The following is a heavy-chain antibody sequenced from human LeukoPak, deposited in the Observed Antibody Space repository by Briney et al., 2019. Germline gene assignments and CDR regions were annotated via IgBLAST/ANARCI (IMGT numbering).Heavy chain of an antibody. J-gene: IGHJ4*02. V-gene: IGHV4-59*01. CDR3: ASTHLYHGSGSYSYYFDY. D-gene: IGHD3-10*01. CDR2: IYYSGST. CDR1: GGSISSYY. Sequence: SETLSLTCTVSGGSISSYYWSWIRQPPGKGLEWIGYIYYSGSTNYNPSLKSRVTISVDTSKNQFSLKLSSVTAADTAVYYCASTHLYHGSGSYSYYFDYWGQGTLVTVSS.